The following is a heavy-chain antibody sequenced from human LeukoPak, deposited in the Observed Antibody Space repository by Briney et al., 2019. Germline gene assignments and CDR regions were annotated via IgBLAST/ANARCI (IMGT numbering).Heavy chain of an antibody. V-gene: IGHV3-48*03. Sequence: GGSLRLSRAASGFTFSSYEMNWVRQAPGKGLEWVSYISSSGSTIYYADSVKGRFTISRDNAKNSLYLQMNSLRAEDTAVYYCARDLGAAAVLFDYWGQGTLVTVSS. D-gene: IGHD6-13*01. J-gene: IGHJ4*02. CDR2: ISSSGSTI. CDR3: ARDLGAAAVLFDY. CDR1: GFTFSSYE.